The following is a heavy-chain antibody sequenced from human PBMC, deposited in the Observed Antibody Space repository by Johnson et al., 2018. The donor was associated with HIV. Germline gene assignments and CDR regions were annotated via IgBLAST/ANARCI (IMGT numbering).Heavy chain of an antibody. CDR1: GFTFSSYW. J-gene: IGHJ3*02. Sequence: MLLVESGGGLVQPGGSLRLSCAASGFTFSSYWMSWVRQAPGKGLEWVANIKQDGSESYYVDSVKGRFTISRDNSKNTVYLQMNSLRTEDTAVYYCANALGIWGQGTMVTVSS. V-gene: IGHV3-7*02. CDR3: ANALGI. CDR2: IKQDGSES.